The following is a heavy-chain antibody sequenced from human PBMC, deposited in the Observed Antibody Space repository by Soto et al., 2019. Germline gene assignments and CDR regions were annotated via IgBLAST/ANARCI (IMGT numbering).Heavy chain of an antibody. CDR1: GYTLTELS. V-gene: IGHV1-24*01. D-gene: IGHD4-17*01. Sequence: GASVKVSCKVSGYTLTELSMHWVRQAPGKGLEWMGGFDPEDGETIYAQKFQGRVTMTEDTSTDTAYMELSSLRSEDTAVYYCATGAVTTYYYYYGMDVWGQGTTVTVSS. CDR2: FDPEDGET. CDR3: ATGAVTTYYYYYGMDV. J-gene: IGHJ6*02.